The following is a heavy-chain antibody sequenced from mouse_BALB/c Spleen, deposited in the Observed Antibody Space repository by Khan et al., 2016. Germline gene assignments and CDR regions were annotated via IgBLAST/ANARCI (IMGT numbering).Heavy chain of an antibody. CDR2: ISSGGTT. J-gene: IGHJ2*01. V-gene: IGHV5-6-5*01. Sequence: EVELVESGGGLVKPGGSLKLSCAASGFTFSSHAMSWVRQPPEKRLEWVASISSGGTTFYPASLKARFTISRDNARNILYLQMSSLRSDDTAMYDCVSGGIIVVDYFDYWGQGTTLTVSS. CDR1: GFTFSSHA. CDR3: VSGGIIVVDYFDY. D-gene: IGHD1-1*01.